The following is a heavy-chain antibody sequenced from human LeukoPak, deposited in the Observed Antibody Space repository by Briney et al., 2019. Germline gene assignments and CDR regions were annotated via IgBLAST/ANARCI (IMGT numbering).Heavy chain of an antibody. V-gene: IGHV1-8*01. CDR3: ATSHSGSYSYYYGMDV. CDR2: MNPNSDNT. J-gene: IGHJ6*02. CDR1: GYTFTSYD. D-gene: IGHD3-10*01. Sequence: ASVKVSCKASGYTFTSYDINWVRQATGQGLEWMGWMNPNSDNTGYAQKFQGRVTMTRNTSISTAYMELSSLRSEDTAVYYCATSHSGSYSYYYGMDVWGQGTTVTVSS.